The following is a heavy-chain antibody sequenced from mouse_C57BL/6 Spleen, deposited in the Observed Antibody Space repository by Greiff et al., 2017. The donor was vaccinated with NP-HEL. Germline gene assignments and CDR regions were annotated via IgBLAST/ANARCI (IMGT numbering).Heavy chain of an antibody. J-gene: IGHJ3*01. CDR1: GYSFTGYY. Sequence: EVQLQQSGPELVKPGASVKISCKASGYSFTGYYMNWVKQSPEKSLEWIGEINPSTGGTTYNQKFKAKATLTVDKSSSTAYMQLKSLTSEDSAVYYCARELYYDYDVSWFAYWGQGTLVTVSA. CDR3: ARELYYDYDVSWFAY. D-gene: IGHD2-4*01. V-gene: IGHV1-42*01. CDR2: INPSTGGT.